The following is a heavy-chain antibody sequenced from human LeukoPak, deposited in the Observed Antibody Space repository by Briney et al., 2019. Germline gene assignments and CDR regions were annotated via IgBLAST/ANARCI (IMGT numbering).Heavy chain of an antibody. CDR2: ISAYNGNT. CDR3: ARSGNYGPDKYYYYMDV. J-gene: IGHJ6*03. CDR1: GYTFTSYG. D-gene: IGHD1-7*01. V-gene: IGHV1-18*01. Sequence: ASVKVSCKASGYTFTSYGISWVRQAPGQGLEWMGWISAYNGNTNYAQKLQGRVTMTTDTSTSTAYMELRSLRSDDTAVYYCARSGNYGPDKYYYYMDVWGKGTTVTASS.